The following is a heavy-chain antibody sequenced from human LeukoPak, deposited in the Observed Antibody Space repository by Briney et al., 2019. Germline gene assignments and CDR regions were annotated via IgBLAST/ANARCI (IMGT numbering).Heavy chain of an antibody. V-gene: IGHV4-38-2*01. J-gene: IGHJ5*02. CDR1: GYCISSGYY. D-gene: IGHD3-9*01. Sequence: SETLSLTCAVPGYCISSGYYWVWIRQPPGNGLEWIGSIYHSGSPYYNPSLKSRVTISVGTSKNQFSLKLSSVTAADTAVYFFTQETAYEILTGYSPRGWFDPWGQGTLVTVSS. CDR3: TQETAYEILTGYSPRGWFDP. CDR2: IYHSGSP.